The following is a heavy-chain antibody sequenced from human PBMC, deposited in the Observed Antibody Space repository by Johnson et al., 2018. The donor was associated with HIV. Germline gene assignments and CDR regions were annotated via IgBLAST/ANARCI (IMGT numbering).Heavy chain of an antibody. CDR1: GFSFSSYW. Sequence: VQLVESGGGVVRPGGSLRLSCAASGFSFSSYWMTWVRQAPGKGLEWVANIKQDGSEKYYVDYVKGRFTISRDNAENSLFLQMTSLRVDDTAVYYCVRDPGPGSSSHERSWGGFDIWGQGTMVAVSS. CDR2: IKQDGSEK. D-gene: IGHD6-6*01. V-gene: IGHV3-7*01. J-gene: IGHJ3*02. CDR3: VRDPGPGSSSHERSWGGFDI.